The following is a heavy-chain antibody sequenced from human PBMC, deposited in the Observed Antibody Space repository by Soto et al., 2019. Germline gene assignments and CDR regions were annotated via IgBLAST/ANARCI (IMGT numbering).Heavy chain of an antibody. CDR3: ASQVGFYCYFDL. CDR1: GFTVSSSY. V-gene: IGHV3-66*04. Sequence: EVQFVESGGGLVQPGGSLRLSCAASGFTVSSSYMCWVRQAPGKGLEWVSSIYIGGNTYYEDSVRGRFTIATDNSKETLYLQMNSLRVDDTAVYYCASQVGFYCYFDLWGRGTLVTVSS. J-gene: IGHJ2*01. D-gene: IGHD1-26*01. CDR2: IYIGGNT.